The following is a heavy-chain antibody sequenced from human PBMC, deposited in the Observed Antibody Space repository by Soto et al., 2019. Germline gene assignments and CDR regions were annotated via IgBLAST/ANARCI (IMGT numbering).Heavy chain of an antibody. CDR2: INPSGGST. D-gene: IGHD3-10*01. CDR3: ASRRRQWFGELSPKGGMDV. CDR1: GYTFTSYY. J-gene: IGHJ6*02. Sequence: QVQLVQSGAEVKKPGASVKVSCKASGYTFTSYYMHWVRQAPGQGLEWMGIINPSGGSTSYAQKFQGRVTMTRDTSTSTVYMELSSLRSEDTAVYYCASRRRQWFGELSPKGGMDVWGQGTTVTVSS. V-gene: IGHV1-46*01.